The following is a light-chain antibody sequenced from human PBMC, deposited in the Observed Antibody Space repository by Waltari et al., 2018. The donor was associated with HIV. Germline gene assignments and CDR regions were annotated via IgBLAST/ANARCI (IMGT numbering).Light chain of an antibody. J-gene: IGLJ3*02. Sequence: SYELTQTPPVSVSPGQTARINCSGDALPNQYAYWYQQKPGQAPVLVIYKDSERPSGIPERFSGSSSGTTVTLTISGVQAEDEADYYCQSADSSGNYQVFGGGTKLTVL. CDR3: QSADSSGNYQV. V-gene: IGLV3-25*03. CDR1: ALPNQY. CDR2: KDS.